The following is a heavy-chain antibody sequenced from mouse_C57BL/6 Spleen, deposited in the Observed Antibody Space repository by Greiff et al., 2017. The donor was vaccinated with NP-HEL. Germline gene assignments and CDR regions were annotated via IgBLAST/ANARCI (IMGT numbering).Heavy chain of an antibody. CDR3: ARHEEDYGSSPFAY. V-gene: IGHV5-6*01. J-gene: IGHJ3*01. Sequence: VQLKESGGDLVKPGGSLKLSCAASGFTFSSYGMSWVRQTPDKRLEWVATISSGGSYTYYPDSVKGRFTISRDNAKNNLYLQMSSLKSEDTAMYYCARHEEDYGSSPFAYWGQGTLVTVSA. CDR1: GFTFSSYG. D-gene: IGHD1-1*01. CDR2: ISSGGSYT.